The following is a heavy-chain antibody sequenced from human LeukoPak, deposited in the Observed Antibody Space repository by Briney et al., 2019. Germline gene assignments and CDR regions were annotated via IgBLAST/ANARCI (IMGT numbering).Heavy chain of an antibody. CDR2: INPNSGGT. CDR3: ARVSARVIVGARAAFDY. Sequence: ASVKVSCKASGYTFTSYAMHWVRQAPGQRLEWMGWINPNSGGTNYAQKFQGRVTMTRDTSISTAYMELSRLRSDDTAVYYCARVSARVIVGARAAFDYWGQGTLVTVSS. J-gene: IGHJ4*02. CDR1: GYTFTSYA. V-gene: IGHV1-2*02. D-gene: IGHD1-26*01.